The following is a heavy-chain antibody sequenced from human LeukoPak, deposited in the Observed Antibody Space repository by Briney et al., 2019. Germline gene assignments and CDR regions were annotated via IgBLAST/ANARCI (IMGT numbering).Heavy chain of an antibody. CDR1: GFTFSDYY. J-gene: IGHJ4*02. CDR2: ISISIT. CDR3: ARGYDIPDS. Sequence: GGSLRLSCAASGFTFSDYYMSWIRQAPGKGLEWVSSISISITYYADSVKGRFTISRDNAKNSLFLQMSSLRAEDTAVYYCARGYDIPDSWGQGTLVTVSS. V-gene: IGHV3-69-1*01. D-gene: IGHD3-9*01.